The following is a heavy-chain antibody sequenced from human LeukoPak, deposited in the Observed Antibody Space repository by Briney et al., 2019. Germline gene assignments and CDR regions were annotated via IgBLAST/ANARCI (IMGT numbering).Heavy chain of an antibody. D-gene: IGHD2-2*01. CDR3: ARWDIVVVPAAKRDYYGMDV. J-gene: IGHJ6*02. CDR1: GYTFTSYG. CDR2: TSAYNGNT. V-gene: IGHV1-18*01. Sequence: ASVKVSCKASGYTFTSYGISWVRQAPGQGLEWMGWTSAYNGNTNYAQKLQGRVTMTTDTSTSTAYMELRSLRFDDTAVYYCARWDIVVVPAAKRDYYGMDVWGQGTTVTVSS.